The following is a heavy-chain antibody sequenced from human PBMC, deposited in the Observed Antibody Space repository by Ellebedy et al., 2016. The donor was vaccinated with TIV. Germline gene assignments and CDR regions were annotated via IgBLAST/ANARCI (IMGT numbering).Heavy chain of an antibody. D-gene: IGHD4-17*01. CDR3: ARDRAATVTTLFLDY. Sequence: PGGSLRLSCVASGFTFSNYNMNWVRQSPGKGLEWVSSISTSSSYIYYADSVKGRFTISRDNSKNTLYLQMNSLRAEDTAVYYCARDRAATVTTLFLDYWGQGTLVTVSS. J-gene: IGHJ4*02. CDR2: ISTSSSYI. CDR1: GFTFSNYN. V-gene: IGHV3-21*06.